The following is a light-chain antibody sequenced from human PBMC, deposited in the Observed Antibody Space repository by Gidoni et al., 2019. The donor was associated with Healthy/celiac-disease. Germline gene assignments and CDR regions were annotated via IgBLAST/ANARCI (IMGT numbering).Light chain of an antibody. Sequence: DIQMNQAPSTLSASVGDRVTITCRASQSISSWLAWYQQKPGKAPKLLIYKASSLESGVPSRFSGSGSGTEFTLTISSLQPDDFATYYCQQYNSYSSTFGQXTKVEIK. CDR1: QSISSW. J-gene: IGKJ1*01. CDR2: KAS. V-gene: IGKV1-5*03. CDR3: QQYNSYSST.